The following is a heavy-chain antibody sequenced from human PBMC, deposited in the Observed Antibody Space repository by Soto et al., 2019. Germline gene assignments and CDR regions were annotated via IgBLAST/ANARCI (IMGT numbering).Heavy chain of an antibody. D-gene: IGHD4-17*01. CDR1: GGSISSGDYY. Sequence: QVQLQESGPGLVKPSQTLSLTCTVSGGSISSGDYYWSWIRQPPGKGLEWIGYIYYSGSTYYNPSLKRRVTISVDTSKNQFSLKLSAVTAADTAVYYCARDLADYGGKFLYYYGMDVWGQGTTVTVSS. J-gene: IGHJ6*02. V-gene: IGHV4-30-4*01. CDR2: IYYSGST. CDR3: ARDLADYGGKFLYYYGMDV.